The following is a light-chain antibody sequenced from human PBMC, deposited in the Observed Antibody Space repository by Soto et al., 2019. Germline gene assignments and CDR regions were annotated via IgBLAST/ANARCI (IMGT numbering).Light chain of an antibody. CDR1: SSDVGGYNS. CDR3: SSSAGSNNVL. Sequence: QSALTQPPSASGSPGQSVTISCTGTSSDVGGYNSVSWYQQHPGKAPKVMIFEVNQRPSGVPDRFSGSKSGNTASLTVSDLQAEDGADYYCSSSAGSNNVLFGGGTKLTVL. CDR2: EVN. J-gene: IGLJ3*02. V-gene: IGLV2-8*01.